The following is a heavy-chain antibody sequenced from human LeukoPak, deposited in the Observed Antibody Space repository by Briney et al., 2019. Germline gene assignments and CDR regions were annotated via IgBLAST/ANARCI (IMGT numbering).Heavy chain of an antibody. Sequence: PGGSLRLSCAASGFTFDSYRMSWVRQAPGKGLEWVSTVNADGGNTYYADSVKGRFTISRDNSKSTLILQMNSLRVEDTALYYCTKRVKYGGTWDHFADWGQGTLVTVSS. CDR1: GFTFDSYR. J-gene: IGHJ4*02. CDR3: TKRVKYGGTWDHFAD. V-gene: IGHV3-23*01. D-gene: IGHD1-26*01. CDR2: VNADGGNT.